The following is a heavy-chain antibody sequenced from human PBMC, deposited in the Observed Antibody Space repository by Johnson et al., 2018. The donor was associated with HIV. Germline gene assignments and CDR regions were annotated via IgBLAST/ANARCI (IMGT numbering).Heavy chain of an antibody. V-gene: IGHV3-64*01. Sequence: VQLVESGGGLVQPGGSLRLSCAASGFTFSSYAMHWVRQAPGKGLEYVSAISSNGGSTYYANSVKGRFTISRDNSKNTLYLQMGSLRAEDMAVYYCARDAVTPIWGQGTVVTVSS. CDR3: ARDAVTPI. CDR2: ISSNGGST. CDR1: GFTFSSYA. D-gene: IGHD4-17*01. J-gene: IGHJ3*02.